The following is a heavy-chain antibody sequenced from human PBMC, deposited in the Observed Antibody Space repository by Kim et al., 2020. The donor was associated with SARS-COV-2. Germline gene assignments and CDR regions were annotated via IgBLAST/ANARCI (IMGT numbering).Heavy chain of an antibody. D-gene: IGHD6-13*01. CDR1: GFTFGSHA. Sequence: GGSLRLSCAASGFTFGSHAMTWVRQAPGKGLEWVSLIYSGESTTYYADSVKGRFTISRDNSKNTVYLQMNSLRAEDTAVYYCAKSGYASTTGPFWDYGGQGTLVTVSS. V-gene: IGHV3-23*03. J-gene: IGHJ4*02. CDR3: AKSGYASTTGPFWDY. CDR2: IYSGESTT.